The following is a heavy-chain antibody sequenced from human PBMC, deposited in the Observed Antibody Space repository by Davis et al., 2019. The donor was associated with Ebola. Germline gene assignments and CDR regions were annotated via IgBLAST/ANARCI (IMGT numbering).Heavy chain of an antibody. CDR2: INPNTGNP. CDR3: ARHWKQLVRSPAFDI. Sequence: ASVKVSCKAFGYTFTNYAINWVRQAPGQGLEWMGWINPNTGNPTYAQGFTGRFVFSLDTSVSTAFLEITSLKAEDTAVYYCARHWKQLVRSPAFDIWGQGTVVTVSP. D-gene: IGHD6-6*01. J-gene: IGHJ3*02. V-gene: IGHV7-4-1*02. CDR1: GYTFTNYA.